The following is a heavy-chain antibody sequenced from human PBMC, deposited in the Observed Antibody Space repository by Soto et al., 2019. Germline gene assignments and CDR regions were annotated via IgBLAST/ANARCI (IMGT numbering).Heavy chain of an antibody. CDR1: GGTFSSYS. CDR2: IIPIFGTA. Sequence: SVKVSCEASGGTFSSYSISWVRQAPGQGLEWMGGIIPIFGTANHAQKFQGRVTITADESTSTAYMKLSSVTAADTAVYYCARAHRAAAGIYYFDYWGQGT. J-gene: IGHJ4*02. CDR3: ARAHRAAAGIYYFDY. V-gene: IGHV1-69*13. D-gene: IGHD6-13*01.